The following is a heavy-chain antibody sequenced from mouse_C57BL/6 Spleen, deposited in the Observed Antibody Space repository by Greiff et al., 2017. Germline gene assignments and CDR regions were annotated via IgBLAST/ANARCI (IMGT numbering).Heavy chain of an antibody. J-gene: IGHJ4*01. CDR3: AKHGGTTVVATNAMDY. D-gene: IGHD1-1*01. V-gene: IGHV2-9*01. Sequence: VQLQQSGPGLVAPSQSLSITCTVSGFSLISYGVDWVRQPPGKGLEWLGVIWGGGSTNYNSALMSRLSISKDNSKSQVFLKMNSLQTDDTAMYYCAKHGGTTVVATNAMDYWGQGTSVTVSS. CDR2: IWGGGST. CDR1: GFSLISYG.